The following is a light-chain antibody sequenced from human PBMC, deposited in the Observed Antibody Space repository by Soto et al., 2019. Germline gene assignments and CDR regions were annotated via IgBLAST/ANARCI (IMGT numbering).Light chain of an antibody. V-gene: IGKV1-6*01. J-gene: IGKJ1*01. Sequence: AIQMTQSPSSLSASVGDIVTITCRASQGIRTDLGWYQQKPGQAPKLLIYAASSLQSGVPSRFSGSGAGTDFTLTISSLQPEDFATYYCLQDYNYPRTFGQGTKVEIK. CDR2: AAS. CDR3: LQDYNYPRT. CDR1: QGIRTD.